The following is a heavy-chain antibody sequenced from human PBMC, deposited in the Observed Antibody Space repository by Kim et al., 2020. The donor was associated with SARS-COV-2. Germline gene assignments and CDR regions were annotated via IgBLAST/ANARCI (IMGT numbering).Heavy chain of an antibody. CDR2: TA. Sequence: TANDAPKFQGRVTITADESTSTAYMELSSLRSEDTAVYYCARVFGGDYHYWGQGTLVTVSS. CDR3: ARVFGGDYHY. D-gene: IGHD4-17*01. V-gene: IGHV1-69*01. J-gene: IGHJ4*02.